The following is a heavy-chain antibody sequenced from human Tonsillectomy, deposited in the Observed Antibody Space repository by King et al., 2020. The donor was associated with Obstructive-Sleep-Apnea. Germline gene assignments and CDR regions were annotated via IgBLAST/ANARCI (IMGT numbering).Heavy chain of an antibody. J-gene: IGHJ6*02. CDR2: ISSSSSDI. Sequence: QLVQSGGGLVQPGGSLRLSCAASGFTFYSYSMNWVRQAPGKGLEWVSYISSSSSDIYYADFVKGRFTISRDNAKYSLSLQMSSLRAEDTAVYYCARDISFPLVGGTYYHYGMDVWGQGTTVTVSS. CDR3: ARDISFPLVGGTYYHYGMDV. D-gene: IGHD3-10*01. V-gene: IGHV3-48*04. CDR1: GFTFYSYS.